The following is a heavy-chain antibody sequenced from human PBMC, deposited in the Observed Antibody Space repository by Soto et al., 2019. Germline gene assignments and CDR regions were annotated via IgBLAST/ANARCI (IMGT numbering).Heavy chain of an antibody. CDR2: ISGSGNST. V-gene: IGHV3-23*01. Sequence: GGSLRLSCAASGFTFSSYAMSWVRQAPGKGLEWVSTISGSGNSTYNADSVKGRFTISRDNSKNTLYLQMNSLRAEDTALYYCAKDRVISGTRVRIDPWGQGTMVTVSS. J-gene: IGHJ5*02. D-gene: IGHD1-20*01. CDR3: AKDRVISGTRVRIDP. CDR1: GFTFSSYA.